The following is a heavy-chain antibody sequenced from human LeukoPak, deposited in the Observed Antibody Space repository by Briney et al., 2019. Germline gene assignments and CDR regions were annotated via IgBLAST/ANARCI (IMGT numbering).Heavy chain of an antibody. CDR2: ISGAGGST. Sequence: GGSLRLSCVASGITFNNYAMSWARQGPGLGLEWVSSISGAGGSTYYADSVKGRFTISRDNSKKTLYLEMSSLRAEDAAVYYCAINYSLDYWGQGTLVTVSS. V-gene: IGHV3-23*01. CDR3: AINYSLDY. J-gene: IGHJ4*02. D-gene: IGHD2-21*01. CDR1: GITFNNYA.